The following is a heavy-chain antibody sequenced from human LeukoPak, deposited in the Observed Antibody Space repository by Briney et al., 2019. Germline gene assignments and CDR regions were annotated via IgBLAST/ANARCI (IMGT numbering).Heavy chain of an antibody. J-gene: IGHJ4*02. Sequence: GGSLRLSCAASGFTFSSYAMSWVRQAPGKGLEWVSAISGSGSSTYYADSVKGRFTISRDNSKNTLYLQMNSLRAEDTAVYYCAKGRGYSYGWGYWGQGTLVTVSS. V-gene: IGHV3-23*01. CDR1: GFTFSSYA. CDR3: AKGRGYSYGWGY. CDR2: ISGSGSST. D-gene: IGHD5-18*01.